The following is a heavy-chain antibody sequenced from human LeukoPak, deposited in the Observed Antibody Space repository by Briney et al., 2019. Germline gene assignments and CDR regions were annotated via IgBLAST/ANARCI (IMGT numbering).Heavy chain of an antibody. J-gene: IGHJ2*01. CDR1: GFTFSNYE. Sequence: GGSLRLSCTASGFTFSNYELNWVRQAPGKGLEWVSYISTSGSTIDYADSVKGRFTISRDNAKNSLYLQMNSLRAEDTAVHYCARELETYYYDSSGRDWYFDLWGRGTLVTVSS. V-gene: IGHV3-48*03. CDR2: ISTSGSTI. CDR3: ARELETYYYDSSGRDWYFDL. D-gene: IGHD3-22*01.